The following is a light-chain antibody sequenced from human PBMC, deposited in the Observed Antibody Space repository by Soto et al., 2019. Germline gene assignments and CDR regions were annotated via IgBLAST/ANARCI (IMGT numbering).Light chain of an antibody. J-gene: IGKJ4*01. CDR3: QQYNNWPLT. CDR2: GAS. CDR1: QTIRNY. Sequence: EIVMTQSPATLSVSPGERATLSCRASQTIRNYLAWFQQKPGQAPSLLIYGASTRATGIPARFSGSGSGTEFTLTISSLQSDDFALYYCQQYNNWPLTVGGGTKVEI. V-gene: IGKV3-15*01.